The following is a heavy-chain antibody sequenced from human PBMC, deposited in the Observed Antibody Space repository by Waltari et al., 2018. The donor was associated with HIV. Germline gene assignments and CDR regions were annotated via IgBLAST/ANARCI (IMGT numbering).Heavy chain of an antibody. Sequence: LVLSESELRPPRPLALLSLQASRHSHSYYFLSCATPAPGQGLEWMGRINPDTGDTTYSQTFRTRVTMTRETSSASTYMEMTRLTAADTATYFCARGEDVSLTHLPPGFRLEFWGKGSLVSVSS. D-gene: IGHD3-16*01. CDR1: RHSHSYYF. J-gene: IGHJ4*02. V-gene: IGHV1-2*06. CDR3: ARGEDVSLTHLPPGFRLEF. CDR2: INPDTGDT.